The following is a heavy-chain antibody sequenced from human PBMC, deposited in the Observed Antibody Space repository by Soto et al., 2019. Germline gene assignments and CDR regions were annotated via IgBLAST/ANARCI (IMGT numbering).Heavy chain of an antibody. CDR2: IYDSGAT. CDR3: ARDWGPYWFDP. V-gene: IGHV4-61*01. J-gene: IGHJ5*02. CDR1: GGSLSGGSYY. D-gene: IGHD3-16*01. Sequence: LSLTCTVSGGSLSGGSYYWNWIRQPPGKQMEWIGYIYDSGATKYNPSLKSRVTISQDTSKNQFSLKMNSVTPSDTAVYYCARDWGPYWFDPWGQGILVTVSS.